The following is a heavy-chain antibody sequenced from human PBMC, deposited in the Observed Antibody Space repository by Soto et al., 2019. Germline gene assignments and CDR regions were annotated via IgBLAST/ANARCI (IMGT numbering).Heavy chain of an antibody. CDR1: GYTFTGYY. CDR3: ASRGYYYDSSGVDWFDP. D-gene: IGHD3-22*01. J-gene: IGHJ5*02. CDR2: INPNSGGT. Sequence: QVRLVQSGAEVKKPGASVKVSCKASGYTFTGYYMHWVRQAPGQGLEWMGWINPNSGGTNYAQKFQGRVTMTRDTSISTAYMELSRLRSDDTAVYYCASRGYYYDSSGVDWFDPWGQGTLVTVSS. V-gene: IGHV1-2*02.